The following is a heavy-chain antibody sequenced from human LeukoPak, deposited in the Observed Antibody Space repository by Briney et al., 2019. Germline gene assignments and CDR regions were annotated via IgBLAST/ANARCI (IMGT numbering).Heavy chain of an antibody. CDR2: ITGSRGST. Sequence: GGSLRLSCAASGFTSSSNAMSWVRQAPGKGLEWVSSITGSRGSTYYADSVKGRFTNSRDNSKNTLYLQMNSLRAEDTAVYYCAKGLGETQLWLLYTFDIWGQGTMVAVSS. J-gene: IGHJ3*02. D-gene: IGHD5-18*01. CDR1: GFTSSSNA. CDR3: AKGLGETQLWLLYTFDI. V-gene: IGHV3-23*01.